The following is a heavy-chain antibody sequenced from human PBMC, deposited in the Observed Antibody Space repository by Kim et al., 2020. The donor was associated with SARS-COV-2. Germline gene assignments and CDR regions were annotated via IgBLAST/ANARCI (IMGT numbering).Heavy chain of an antibody. CDR2: I. J-gene: IGHJ4*02. CDR3: ARGPNYSPFDY. D-gene: IGHD4-4*01. V-gene: IGHV3-48*03. Sequence: IYYAASVRGRLTISRDNDKNSLYLQMNSLRAEDTAVYYCARGPNYSPFDYWGQGTLVTVSS.